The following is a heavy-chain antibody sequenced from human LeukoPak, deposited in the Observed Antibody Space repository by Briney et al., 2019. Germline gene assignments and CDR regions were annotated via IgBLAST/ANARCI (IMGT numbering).Heavy chain of an antibody. V-gene: IGHV3-7*01. D-gene: IGHD2-2*01. CDR2: IKQDGSEK. Sequence: GGSLRLSCAASGFTFSSYWMSWVRQAPGKGLEWVANIKQDGSEKYYVDSVKGRFTISRDNTKNSLYLQMNSLRAEDTAVYYCARVAGRYCSSTSCYGLGYFDYWGQGTLVTVSS. CDR3: ARVAGRYCSSTSCYGLGYFDY. CDR1: GFTFSSYW. J-gene: IGHJ4*02.